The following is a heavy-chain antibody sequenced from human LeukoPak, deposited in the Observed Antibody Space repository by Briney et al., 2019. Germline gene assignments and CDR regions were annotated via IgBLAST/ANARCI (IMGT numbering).Heavy chain of an antibody. CDR2: INHSGST. D-gene: IGHD4-17*01. CDR1: GGSFSGYY. J-gene: IGHJ4*02. CDR3: ARQPVTTQIDY. V-gene: IGHV4-34*01. Sequence: PSETLSLTCAVYGGSFSGYYWSWIRQPPGKGLEWIGEINHSGSTNYNPSLKSRVTISVDTSKNQFSLKLSSVTAADTAVYYCARQPVTTQIDYWGQGTLVTVSS.